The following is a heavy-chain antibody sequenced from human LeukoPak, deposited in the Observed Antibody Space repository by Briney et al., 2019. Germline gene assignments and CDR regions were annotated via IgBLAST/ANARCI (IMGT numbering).Heavy chain of an antibody. CDR1: GYTFTGYY. J-gene: IGHJ5*02. V-gene: IGHV1-2*02. D-gene: IGHD1-7*01. CDR3: ARAAAITGTTRGSWFDP. Sequence: GASVKVSCKASGYTFTGYYMHWVRQAPGQGLEWMGWINPNSGGTNYAQKFQGRVTMTTDTSTSTAYMELRSLRSDDTAVYYCARAAAITGTTRGSWFDPWGQGTLVTVSS. CDR2: INPNSGGT.